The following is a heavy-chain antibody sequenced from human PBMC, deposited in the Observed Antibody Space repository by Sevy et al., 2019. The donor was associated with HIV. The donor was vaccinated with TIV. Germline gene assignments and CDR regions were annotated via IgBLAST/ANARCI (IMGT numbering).Heavy chain of an antibody. CDR2: INPRTGDT. J-gene: IGHJ3*02. CDR3: AKDKLLDAFDI. CDR1: GYTFSDNY. D-gene: IGHD2-15*01. Sequence: ASVKVSCKASGYTFSDNYMHWVRQPPGQGLEWVGRINPRTGDTKYAQKFQGRVTVTRDTSISTAYMELSRLTSDDTAIYYCAKDKLLDAFDIWGQGTRVTVSS. V-gene: IGHV1-2*06.